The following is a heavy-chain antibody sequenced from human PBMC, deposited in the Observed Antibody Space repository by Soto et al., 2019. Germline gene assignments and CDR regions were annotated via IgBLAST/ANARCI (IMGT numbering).Heavy chain of an antibody. CDR1: GFTVSSNY. D-gene: IGHD3-3*01. CDR2: IYSGGST. J-gene: IGHJ6*03. V-gene: IGHV3-53*04. Sequence: EVQLVESGGGLVQPGGSLRLSCAASGFTVSSNYMSWVRQAPGKGLEWVSVIYSGGSTYYADSVKGRFTISRHNSKNTLYLQMNSLRAEDTAVYYCASRARGDFWSGVTDGYYMDVWGKGTTVTVSS. CDR3: ASRARGDFWSGVTDGYYMDV.